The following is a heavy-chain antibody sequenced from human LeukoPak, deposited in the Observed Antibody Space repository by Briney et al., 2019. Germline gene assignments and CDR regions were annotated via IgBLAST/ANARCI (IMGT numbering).Heavy chain of an antibody. CDR3: ARDLGDGDDEYYYGMDV. D-gene: IGHD4-17*01. J-gene: IGHJ6*02. Sequence: GASVKVSCKASGYTFTSYYMHWVRQAPGQGLEWMGVINPSGGSTSYAQKFQGRVTMTRDTSTSTVYMELSSLRSEDTAVYYCARDLGDGDDEYYYGMDVWGQGTTVTVSS. V-gene: IGHV1-46*01. CDR1: GYTFTSYY. CDR2: INPSGGST.